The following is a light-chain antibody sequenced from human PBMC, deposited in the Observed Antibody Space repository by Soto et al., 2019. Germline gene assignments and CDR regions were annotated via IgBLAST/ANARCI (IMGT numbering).Light chain of an antibody. Sequence: DIVMTQSPDSLSVSLGERATIKCRSSQSVLHRSNGNNYIAWYQQKPGQPPKLLIYWSSTRDSGVPDRFIGSGYGTDFTLTVSSLQAEDGAVYYCQQYQSLPLTFGPGTKVHIE. CDR2: WSS. J-gene: IGKJ3*01. V-gene: IGKV4-1*01. CDR3: QQYQSLPLT. CDR1: QSVLHRSNGNNY.